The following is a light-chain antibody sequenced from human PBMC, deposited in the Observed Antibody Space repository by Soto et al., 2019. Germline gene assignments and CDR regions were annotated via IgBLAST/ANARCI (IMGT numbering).Light chain of an antibody. CDR3: LQHNTYPWT. CDR1: QGIRND. CDR2: AAS. V-gene: IGKV1-17*01. Sequence: DIQMTQSPSSLSASVGDRVTITCRASQGIRNDLAWYQQKPGKAPNRLIYAASSLQSGVPSRFSGSGSGTEFTLTITSLQPEDFAPYYCLQHNTYPWTFCQGTQVEIK. J-gene: IGKJ1*01.